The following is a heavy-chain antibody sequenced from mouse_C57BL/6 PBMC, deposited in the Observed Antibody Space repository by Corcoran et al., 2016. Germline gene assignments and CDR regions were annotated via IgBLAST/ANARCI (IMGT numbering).Heavy chain of an antibody. J-gene: IGHJ4*01. CDR3: ARSTAQAPMCY. V-gene: IGHV1-18*01. Sequence: EVQLQQSGPELVKPGSSVKIPCKASGYTFTDYNMDWVKQSHGKSHEWIGDINPNNGGTIYNQKFKGKATLTVDKSSSTAYMELRSRTSEDTAVYSCARSTAQAPMCYWGQGTSVTVSS. CDR2: INPNNGGT. CDR1: GYTFTDYN. D-gene: IGHD3-2*02.